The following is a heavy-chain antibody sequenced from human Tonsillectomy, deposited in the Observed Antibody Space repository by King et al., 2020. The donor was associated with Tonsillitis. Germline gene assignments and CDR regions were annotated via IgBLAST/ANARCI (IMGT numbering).Heavy chain of an antibody. J-gene: IGHJ4*02. D-gene: IGHD4-11*01. CDR1: GFTFSSYS. CDR3: AVTDFDY. CDR2: ISRSSSTI. V-gene: IGHV3-48*01. Sequence: VQLVESGGGLVQPGGSLRLSCAASGFTFSSYSMNWVRQAPGKGLEWVSYISRSSSTINYADAVKGRFTIARDNAKNSLYLQMNSLRAEDTAVYYCAVTDFDYWGQGTLVTVSS.